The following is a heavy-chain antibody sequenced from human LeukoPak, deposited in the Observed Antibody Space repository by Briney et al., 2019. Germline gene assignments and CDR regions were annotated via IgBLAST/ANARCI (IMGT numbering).Heavy chain of an antibody. V-gene: IGHV4-39*07. CDR3: ARGPRGYRGRVPYY. Sequence: PSETLSLTCTVSGGSISSSSYYWGWIRQPPGKGLEWIGSIYYSGSTYYNPSLKSRVTISVDRSKNQFSLKLSSVTAADTAVYYCARGPRGYRGRVPYYWGQGSLVTVSS. J-gene: IGHJ4*02. CDR1: GGSISSSSYY. D-gene: IGHD5-12*01. CDR2: IYYSGST.